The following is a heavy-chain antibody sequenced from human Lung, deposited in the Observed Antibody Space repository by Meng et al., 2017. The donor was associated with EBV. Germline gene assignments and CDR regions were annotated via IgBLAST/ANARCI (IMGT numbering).Heavy chain of an antibody. J-gene: IGHJ5*02. CDR2: IYDSGST. CDR3: ARDRKHYGERGWFDP. Sequence: QVALQEPGPGLVKPSQTLSLTCTVSGGSIRFGDYYWSWIRQPPGKGLEWIGYIYDSGSTSYNPSLMSRVTISVDTSRNQFSLKLTSVTAADTAVYYCARDRKHYGERGWFDPWGQGTLVTVSS. CDR1: GGSIRFGDYY. V-gene: IGHV4-30-4*08. D-gene: IGHD4-17*01.